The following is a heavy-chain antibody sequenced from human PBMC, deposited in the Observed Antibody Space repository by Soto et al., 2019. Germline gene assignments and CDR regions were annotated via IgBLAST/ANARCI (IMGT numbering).Heavy chain of an antibody. CDR3: TRRRVWTAVDPLDY. CDR2: IRGERGNDGT. CDR1: GFAFSDSA. Sequence: EVQLVESGGGLVQPGGSLKLSCAASGFAFSDSAMHWVRQASGKGLEWIGRIRGERGNDGTAYAASVEGRFTISRDDSKTTTYLQMNRLRIEETAGYYCTRRRVWTAVDPLDYWGQGTIVTFSS. V-gene: IGHV3-73*02. J-gene: IGHJ4*02. D-gene: IGHD5-18*01.